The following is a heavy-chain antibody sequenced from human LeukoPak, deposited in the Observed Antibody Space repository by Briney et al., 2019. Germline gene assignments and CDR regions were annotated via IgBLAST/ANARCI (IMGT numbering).Heavy chain of an antibody. Sequence: PVWSLRLSCVASLFTFNSFAMCCVRQAPGTPLEWGSAISGSVGSTYYADSVNPRFTISRDNSKNSLYLQMNSLRGEDRAVYCCAKGLGSSSSWYLGDYWGQGTLVTVSS. J-gene: IGHJ4*02. CDR3: AKGLGSSSSWYLGDY. V-gene: IGHV3-23*01. D-gene: IGHD6-13*01. CDR2: ISGSVGST. CDR1: LFTFNSFA.